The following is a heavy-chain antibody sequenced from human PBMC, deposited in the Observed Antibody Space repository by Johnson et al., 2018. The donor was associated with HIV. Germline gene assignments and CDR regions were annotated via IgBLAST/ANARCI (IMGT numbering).Heavy chain of an antibody. Sequence: VQLVESGGGVVQPGRSLRLSCSASGSTFSSYAMHWVRQAPGKGLDWLAFISYDGINKYDSESMKGLFTISIDNSQNTLYLQMNSLRAEDTAVYYCARDYGRGSRSGNWQQLATDAFDIWGQGTMVTVSS. D-gene: IGHD6-13*01. CDR3: ARDYGRGSRSGNWQQLATDAFDI. V-gene: IGHV3-30*04. CDR2: ISYDGINK. J-gene: IGHJ3*02. CDR1: GSTFSSYA.